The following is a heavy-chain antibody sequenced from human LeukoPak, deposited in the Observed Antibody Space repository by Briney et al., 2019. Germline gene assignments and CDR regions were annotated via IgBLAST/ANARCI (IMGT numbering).Heavy chain of an antibody. D-gene: IGHD3-22*01. V-gene: IGHV4-38-2*02. J-gene: IGHJ4*02. Sequence: SETLSLTCTVSGYSISSGYYWGWIRQPPGKGLEWIGSIYHSGSTYYNPSLKSRVTISVDTSKNQFSLKLSSVTAADTAVYYCARDRYYDSSGYYYFDYWGQGTLVTVSS. CDR2: IYHSGST. CDR1: GYSISSGYY. CDR3: ARDRYYDSSGYYYFDY.